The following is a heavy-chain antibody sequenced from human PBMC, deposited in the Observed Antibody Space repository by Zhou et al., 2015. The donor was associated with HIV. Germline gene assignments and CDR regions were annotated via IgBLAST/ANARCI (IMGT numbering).Heavy chain of an antibody. Sequence: QVQLVQSGAEVKKPGSSVKVSCKASGGTFSSYAISWVRQAPGQGLEWMGGIIPIFGTANYAQKFQGRVTITADESTSTAYMELSSLRSEDTAVYYCARDNRGGGVGELGSGYYYAYWGQGTLVHRLL. J-gene: IGHJ4*02. D-gene: IGHD3-22*01. CDR1: GGTFSSYA. V-gene: IGHV1-69*12. CDR2: IIPIFGTA. CDR3: ARDNRGGGVGELGSGYYYAY.